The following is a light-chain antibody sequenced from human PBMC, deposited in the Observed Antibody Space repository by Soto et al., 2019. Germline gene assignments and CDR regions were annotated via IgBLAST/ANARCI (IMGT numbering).Light chain of an antibody. V-gene: IGKV1-39*01. Sequence: DIQMTQSPSSLSASVGDRVTITCRASQSISSYLNWYQQKPGKAPKLLIYAASSLQSGVPSRFSSSGSGTDFTLTISSLQPEDFATYYCQQSYSTLPLTFGGGTKVEIK. CDR3: QQSYSTLPLT. CDR2: AAS. J-gene: IGKJ4*01. CDR1: QSISSY.